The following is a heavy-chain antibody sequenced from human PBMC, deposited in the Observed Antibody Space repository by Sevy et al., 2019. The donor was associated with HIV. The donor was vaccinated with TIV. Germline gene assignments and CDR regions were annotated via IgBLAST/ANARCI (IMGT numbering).Heavy chain of an antibody. D-gene: IGHD4-17*01. CDR1: GFAFSNYYA. CDR2: ISYDGSDT. V-gene: IGHV3-30-3*01. J-gene: IGHJ6*02. CDR3: ARPRANYVDHYFFYAMDV. Sequence: GGSLRLSCAASGFAFSNYYAMHWVRQAPGKGLKWVALISYDGSDTYYADSVKGRFTVSRDNFKNTLFLQMNSLTTEDTAVYYCARPRANYVDHYFFYAMDVWSQGTTVTVSS.